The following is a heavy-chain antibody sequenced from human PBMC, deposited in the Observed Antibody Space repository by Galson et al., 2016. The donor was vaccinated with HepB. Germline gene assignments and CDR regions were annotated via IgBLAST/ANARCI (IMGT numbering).Heavy chain of an antibody. CDR2: IFGRGNT. J-gene: IGHJ4*02. CDR1: GFTVSDNH. CDR3: AGYGGNSV. V-gene: IGHV3-53*01. Sequence: SLRLSCAAAGFTVSDNHVTWIRQAPGKGLECVSVIFGRGNTYYADSVEGRFTISRDNARNTVYLQMNGLRTEDTAVYYGAGYGGNSVWGQGTLVTVSS. D-gene: IGHD4-23*01.